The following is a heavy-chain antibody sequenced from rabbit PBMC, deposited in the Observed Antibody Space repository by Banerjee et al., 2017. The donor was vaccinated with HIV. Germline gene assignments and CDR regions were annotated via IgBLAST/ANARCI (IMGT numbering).Heavy chain of an antibody. J-gene: IGHJ4*01. Sequence: QEQLEESGGDLVKPEGSLTLTCTASGFSFSNKYVMCWVRQAPGKGLEWIACINTSSGNTVYATWAKGRFTISKTSWTTVTLQMTSLTAADTATYFCATNHYTGDFNLWGPGTLVTVS. D-gene: IGHD4-1*01. V-gene: IGHV1S45*01. CDR3: ATNHYTGDFNL. CDR2: INTSSGNT. CDR1: GFSFSNKYV.